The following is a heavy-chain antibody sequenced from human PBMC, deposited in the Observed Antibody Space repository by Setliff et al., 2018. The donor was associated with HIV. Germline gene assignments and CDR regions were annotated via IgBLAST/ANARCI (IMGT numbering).Heavy chain of an antibody. V-gene: IGHV4-4*02. D-gene: IGHD3-22*01. CDR2: IYHSGST. J-gene: IGHJ4*02. CDR3: ARFVFGSGYYFDY. Sequence: SETLSLTCTVSGGSISSDNWWSWVRQPPGKGLEWIGEIYHSGSTNYNPSLKSRVTISVDTSKNQFSLKLRSVTAADTAVYYCARFVFGSGYYFDYWGQGTLVTV. CDR1: GGSISSDNW.